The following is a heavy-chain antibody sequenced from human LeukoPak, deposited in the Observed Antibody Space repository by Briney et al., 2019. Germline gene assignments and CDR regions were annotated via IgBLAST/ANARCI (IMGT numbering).Heavy chain of an antibody. V-gene: IGHV3-21*01. CDR3: ARDVVPYYYDSSGYYPDY. Sequence: PGGSLRLSCAASGFTFSNYWMHWVRQAPGKGLEWVSSISSSSSYIYYADSVKGRFTISRDNAKNSLYLQMNSLRAEDTAVYYCARDVVPYYYDSSGYYPDYWGQGTLVTVSS. CDR2: ISSSSSYI. D-gene: IGHD3-22*01. CDR1: GFTFSNYW. J-gene: IGHJ4*02.